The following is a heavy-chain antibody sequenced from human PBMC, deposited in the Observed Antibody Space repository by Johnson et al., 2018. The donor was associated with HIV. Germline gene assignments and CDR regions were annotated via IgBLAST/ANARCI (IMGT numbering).Heavy chain of an antibody. V-gene: IGHV3-30-3*01. Sequence: QVQLMESGGGVVQPGRSLRLSCTASGFTFSAYAIHWVRQAPGKWLEWVALISYDGSNKSYADSVKGRFIISRDNPKNTLYLEMNSLRPEDTAVYYCARPRRRGVDGFDIWGQGTMVTVSS. CDR3: ARPRRRGVDGFDI. J-gene: IGHJ3*02. CDR1: GFTFSAYA. D-gene: IGHD1-14*01. CDR2: ISYDGSNK.